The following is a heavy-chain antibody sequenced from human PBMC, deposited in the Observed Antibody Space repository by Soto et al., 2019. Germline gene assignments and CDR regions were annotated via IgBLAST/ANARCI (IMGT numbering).Heavy chain of an antibody. CDR2: ISYDGSNK. J-gene: IGHJ6*02. CDR3: AKIAKESAVAGPSYYYYGMDV. CDR1: GFTFSSYG. Sequence: PGGSLRLSCAASGFTFSSYGMHWVRQAPGKGLEWVAVISYDGSNKYYADSVKGRFTISRDNSKNTLYLQMNSLRAEDTAVYYCAKIAKESAVAGPSYYYYGMDVWGQGTTVTVSS. V-gene: IGHV3-30*18. D-gene: IGHD6-19*01.